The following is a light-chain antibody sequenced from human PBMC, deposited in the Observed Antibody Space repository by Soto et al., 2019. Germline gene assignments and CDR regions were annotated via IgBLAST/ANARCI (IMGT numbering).Light chain of an antibody. V-gene: IGLV2-8*01. Sequence: QSALTQPPSASGSPGQSVTISCTGNSSDVGGYNYVSWYQQHPGKAPKLMIYEVTKRPSGVPDRFSGSKSGNTASLTVSGLQTEDEADYYCSSYAGSKGSVFGGGTKLTGL. CDR2: EVT. J-gene: IGLJ2*01. CDR1: SSDVGGYNY. CDR3: SSYAGSKGSV.